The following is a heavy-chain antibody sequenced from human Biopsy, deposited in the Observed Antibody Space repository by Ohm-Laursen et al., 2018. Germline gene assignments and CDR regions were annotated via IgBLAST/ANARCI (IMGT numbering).Heavy chain of an antibody. J-gene: IGHJ6*02. CDR2: IFYDGSNT. CDR1: GFTFNNYG. D-gene: IGHD5-18*01. Sequence: SLRLSCAAPGFTFNNYGMQWVRQAPGKGLEWVAFIFYDGSNTYYADSVKGRFTISRDNSRDTLYLQMSSLRAEDTAVYYCAKDRYNYTPIGGFSMDVWGQGTTITVSS. V-gene: IGHV3-30*18. CDR3: AKDRYNYTPIGGFSMDV.